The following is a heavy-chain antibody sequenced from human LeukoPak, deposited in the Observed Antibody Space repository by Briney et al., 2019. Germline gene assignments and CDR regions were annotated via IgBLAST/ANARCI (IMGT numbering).Heavy chain of an antibody. CDR1: GGSISSGGYY. V-gene: IGHV4-31*03. J-gene: IGHJ4*02. CDR3: ARDRRYCRSTSCYTATRFDY. Sequence: PSETLSLTCTVSGGSISSGGYYWSWIRQHPGKGLEWIGYIYYSGSTYYNPSLKSRVTISVDTSKNQFSLKLSSVTAADTAVYYCARDRRYCRSTSCYTATRFDYWGQGTLVTVSS. D-gene: IGHD2-2*02. CDR2: IYYSGST.